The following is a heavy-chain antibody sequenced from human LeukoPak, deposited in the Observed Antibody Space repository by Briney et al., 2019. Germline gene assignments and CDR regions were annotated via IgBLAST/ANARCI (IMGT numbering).Heavy chain of an antibody. J-gene: IGHJ5*02. Sequence: SETLSLTCTVSGGSINSYYWSWIRQPPGKGLEWIGRIYTTGSTNYNPSLKSRVTMSVDTSKNQFSLKLTSATAADTAVYYCARGGLPRENWFDPWGQGTLVTVSS. D-gene: IGHD3/OR15-3a*01. CDR1: GGSINSYY. CDR2: IYTTGST. V-gene: IGHV4-4*07. CDR3: ARGGLPRENWFDP.